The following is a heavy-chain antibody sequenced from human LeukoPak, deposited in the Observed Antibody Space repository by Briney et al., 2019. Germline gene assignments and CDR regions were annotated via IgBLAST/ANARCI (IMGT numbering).Heavy chain of an antibody. CDR2: ISWNSGSI. CDR1: GFTFDDYA. CDR3: AKDEAGYFDY. Sequence: GRSLRLSCAASGFTFDDYAMHWVRQAPGKGLEWVSGISWNSGSIGYADSVKGRFTISRDNAKNTLYLQMNSLRAEDTAVYYCAKDEAGYFDYWGQGTLVTVSS. J-gene: IGHJ4*02. V-gene: IGHV3-9*01.